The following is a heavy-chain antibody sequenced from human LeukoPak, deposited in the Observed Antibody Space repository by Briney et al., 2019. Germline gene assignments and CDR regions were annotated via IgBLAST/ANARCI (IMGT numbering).Heavy chain of an antibody. J-gene: IGHJ6*02. D-gene: IGHD3-3*01. Sequence: GGSLRLSCAASGFTFSSYSMNWVRQAPGKGLEWVSSISSSSSYIYYADSVKGRFTISRDNAKNSLYLQMNSLRAEDTAVYYCAREELRLLEWSLYYYYGMDVWGQGTTVTVSS. CDR1: GFTFSSYS. CDR3: AREELRLLEWSLYYYYGMDV. V-gene: IGHV3-21*01. CDR2: ISSSSSYI.